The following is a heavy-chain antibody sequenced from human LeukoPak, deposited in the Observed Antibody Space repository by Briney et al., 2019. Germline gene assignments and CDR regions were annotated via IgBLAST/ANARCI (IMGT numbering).Heavy chain of an antibody. Sequence: PGGSLRLSCAASGFTFDDYGMNWVRQAPGKGLEWVSGINWNGGSTGYADSVKGRFTISGDNAKNSLYLQMNSLRAEDTALYYCASTIFGGFDPWGQGTLVTVSS. CDR3: ASTIFGGFDP. D-gene: IGHD3-3*01. CDR1: GFTFDDYG. V-gene: IGHV3-20*04. CDR2: INWNGGST. J-gene: IGHJ5*02.